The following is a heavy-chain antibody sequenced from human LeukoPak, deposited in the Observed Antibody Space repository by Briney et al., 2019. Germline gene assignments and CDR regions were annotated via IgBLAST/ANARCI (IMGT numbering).Heavy chain of an antibody. J-gene: IGHJ5*02. CDR3: ARGGGIYYDFWTGHTQNWFDP. D-gene: IGHD3-3*01. Sequence: SETLSLTCTASGGSVSSGSYYWSWIRQPPGKGLEWIGYIYYSGSTNYNPSLKSRVTISVDTSKNQFSLKLSSVTAADTAVYYCARGGGIYYDFWTGHTQNWFDPWGQGTLVTVSS. CDR2: IYYSGST. V-gene: IGHV4-61*01. CDR1: GGSVSSGSYY.